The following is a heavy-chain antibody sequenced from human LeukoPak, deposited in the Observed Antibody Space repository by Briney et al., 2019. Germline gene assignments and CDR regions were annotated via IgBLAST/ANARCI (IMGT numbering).Heavy chain of an antibody. Sequence: GGSLRLSCAASGFTVSSNYMSWVRQTPEKGLEWVSVVYSSGSTYHADSVKGRFVISRDNSKNTLFLQLNSLRAEDTAVYYCARRRDSTGPFDYWGQGTLVTVSS. D-gene: IGHD2-2*01. CDR1: GFTVSSNY. J-gene: IGHJ4*02. V-gene: IGHV3-66*01. CDR3: ARRRDSTGPFDY. CDR2: VYSSGST.